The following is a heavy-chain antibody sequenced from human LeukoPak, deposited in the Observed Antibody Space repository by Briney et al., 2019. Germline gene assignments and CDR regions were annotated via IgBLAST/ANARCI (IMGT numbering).Heavy chain of an antibody. Sequence: PSETLSLTCTVSGGSISSYYWSWIRQPAGKGLEWIGRIYTSGSTNYNPSLKSRVTMSVDTSKNQFSLKLSSVTAADTAVYYCARVPYDYGDYGLSFDIWGQGTMVTVSS. D-gene: IGHD4-17*01. J-gene: IGHJ3*02. CDR3: ARVPYDYGDYGLSFDI. CDR2: IYTSGST. V-gene: IGHV4-4*07. CDR1: GGSISSYY.